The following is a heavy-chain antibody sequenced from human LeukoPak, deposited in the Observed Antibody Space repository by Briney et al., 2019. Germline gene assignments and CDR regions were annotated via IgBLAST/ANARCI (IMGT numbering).Heavy chain of an antibody. D-gene: IGHD6-13*01. CDR3: AKDGEQQLGGMDV. CDR2: IRYDGNNK. V-gene: IGHV3-30*02. J-gene: IGHJ6*02. CDR1: GFIFSNYG. Sequence: GGSLRLSCAASGFIFSNYGMHWVRQAPGKGLEWVAFIRYDGNNKYYADSVKGRFTISRDNSKNTLYLQMNSLRAEDTAVYYCAKDGEQQLGGMDVWGQGTTVTVSS.